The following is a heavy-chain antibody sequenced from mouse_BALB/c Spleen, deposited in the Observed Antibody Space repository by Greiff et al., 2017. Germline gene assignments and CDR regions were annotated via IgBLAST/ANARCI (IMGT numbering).Heavy chain of an antibody. J-gene: IGHJ2*01. CDR3: ARDYGRYYFDY. CDR2: ISSGGSYT. CDR1: GFTFSSYG. D-gene: IGHD1-2*01. Sequence: DVKLVESGGDLVKPGGSLKLSCAASGFTFSSYGMSWVRQTPDKRLEWVATISSGGSYTYYPDSVKGRFTISRDNAKNTLYLQMSSLKSEDTAMYYCARDYGRYYFDYWGQGTTLTVSS. V-gene: IGHV5-6*02.